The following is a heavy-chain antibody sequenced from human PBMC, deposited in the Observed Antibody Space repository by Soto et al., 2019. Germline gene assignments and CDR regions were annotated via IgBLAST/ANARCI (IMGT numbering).Heavy chain of an antibody. Sequence: QVQLVQSGAEGKKPGASVKVSCKASGYTFTSYDINWVRQATGQGLEWLGWMNPNSGNTGYAQKLQGRATIARITTISTAYMELSSLGSEDTAGYYCAREGVRGMDVWGHGATVPVSS. CDR1: GYTFTSYD. D-gene: IGHD3-16*01. CDR2: MNPNSGNT. J-gene: IGHJ6*02. V-gene: IGHV1-8*01. CDR3: AREGVRGMDV.